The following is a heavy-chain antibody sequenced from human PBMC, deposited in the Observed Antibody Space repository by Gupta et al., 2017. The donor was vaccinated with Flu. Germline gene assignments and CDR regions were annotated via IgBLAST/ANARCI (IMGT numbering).Heavy chain of an antibody. CDR2: ISYEGTNQ. D-gene: IGHD2-2*01. V-gene: IGHV3-30-3*01. CDR3: ARGLGYCTRTSCWLDV. Sequence: QVQLVESGGGVVQPGRSLSLSCSAPGFTLIDHAMHLVRQCPGKGLGWVVVISYEGTNQFYADSVKGRFTISRDNSRNTVYLQMNSLRAEDTAVYYCARGLGYCTRTSCWLDVWGKGTTVTVSS. CDR1: GFTLIDHA. J-gene: IGHJ6*04.